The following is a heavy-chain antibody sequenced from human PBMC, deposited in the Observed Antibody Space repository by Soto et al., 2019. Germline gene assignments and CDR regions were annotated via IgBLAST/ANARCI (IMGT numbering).Heavy chain of an antibody. D-gene: IGHD5-18*01. CDR2: INPNSGGT. CDR1: GYTFTGYY. J-gene: IGHJ6*04. V-gene: IGHV1-2*02. Sequence: ASVKVSCNASGYTFTGYYMHWVRQAPGQGLEWMGWINPNSGGTNYAQRFQGRVTMTRDTSISTAYMELSRLRSDDTAVYYCARAGPSVDTARGRGGYRYDEGRYVWSKGTKV. CDR3: ARAGPSVDTARGRGGYRYDEGRYV.